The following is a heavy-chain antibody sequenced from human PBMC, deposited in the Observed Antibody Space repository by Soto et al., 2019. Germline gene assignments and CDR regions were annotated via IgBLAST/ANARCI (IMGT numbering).Heavy chain of an antibody. CDR1: GFTFSSYW. CDR2: INSDGSST. CDR3: ARGGPYYYGSGSFNFDY. Sequence: GGSLRLSCAASGFTFSSYWMHWVRQAPGKGLVWVSRINSDGSSTSYADSVKGRFTISRDNAKNTLYLQMNSLRAEDTAVYYCARGGPYYYGSGSFNFDYWGQGTLVTVSS. V-gene: IGHV3-74*01. J-gene: IGHJ4*02. D-gene: IGHD3-10*01.